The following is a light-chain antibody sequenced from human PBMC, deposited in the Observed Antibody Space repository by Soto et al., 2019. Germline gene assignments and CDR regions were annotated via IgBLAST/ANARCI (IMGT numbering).Light chain of an antibody. Sequence: EIVMTQSPVPLSVSPGERATLSCRASQSVNNKVAWYQQRPGQAPRLLIYGASSRATGVPARFSGSGSGTEFTLTISSLQSEDFAVYYCQQYDNWPLTFGGGTKVEIK. V-gene: IGKV3-15*01. CDR2: GAS. J-gene: IGKJ4*01. CDR1: QSVNNK. CDR3: QQYDNWPLT.